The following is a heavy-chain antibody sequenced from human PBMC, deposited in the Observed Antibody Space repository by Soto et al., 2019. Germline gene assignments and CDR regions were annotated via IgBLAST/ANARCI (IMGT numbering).Heavy chain of an antibody. CDR3: AKDLYSSSSTVLYYYYYGMDV. Sequence: GGSLRLSCAASGFTFSSYGMHWVRQAPGKGLEWVAVISYDGSNKYYADSVKGRFTISRDNSKNTLYRQMNSLRAEDTAVYYCAKDLYSSSSTVLYYYYYGMDVWGQGTTVTVSS. V-gene: IGHV3-30*18. J-gene: IGHJ6*02. D-gene: IGHD6-6*01. CDR1: GFTFSSYG. CDR2: ISYDGSNK.